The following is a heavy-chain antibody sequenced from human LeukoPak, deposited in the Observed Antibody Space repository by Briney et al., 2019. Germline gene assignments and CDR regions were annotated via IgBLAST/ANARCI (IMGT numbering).Heavy chain of an antibody. CDR3: ARDSHAWYGQYYFDF. Sequence: SETLSLTRTVSGGSIIDSSYYWGWIRQPPGKGLEWIGNIYYFGTTLHNPSLKSRVTMPVDTSKNQFSLKLSSVTAADPAVYYCARDSHAWYGQYYFDFWGQGALVTVSS. CDR2: IYYFGTT. V-gene: IGHV4-39*07. CDR1: GGSIIDSSYY. D-gene: IGHD6-13*01. J-gene: IGHJ4*02.